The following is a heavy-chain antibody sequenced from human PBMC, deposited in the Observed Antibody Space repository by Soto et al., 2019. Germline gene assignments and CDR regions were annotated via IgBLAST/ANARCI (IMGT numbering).Heavy chain of an antibody. D-gene: IGHD5-18*01. CDR2: ISSSSSYI. Sequence: EVQLVESGGGLVKPGGSLRLSCAASGFTFSSYSMNWVRQAPGKGLEWVSSISSSSSYIYYADSVKGRFTISRDNAKNALSLQSNSLRDEDTAVYYWAREDTAMVLGYYYDGMDVWGQGTTVTVSS. CDR3: AREDTAMVLGYYYDGMDV. CDR1: GFTFSSYS. J-gene: IGHJ6*02. V-gene: IGHV3-21*01.